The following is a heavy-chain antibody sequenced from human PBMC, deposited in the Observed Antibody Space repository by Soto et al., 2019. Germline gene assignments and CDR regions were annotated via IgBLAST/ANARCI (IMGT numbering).Heavy chain of an antibody. V-gene: IGHV4-61*01. D-gene: IGHD3-3*01. J-gene: IGHJ4*02. CDR3: SRVGTVYRFFEWYGWVDH. Sequence: SETLSRTCPVSGGSVSSCSYYCSWIRQPPVKVLEWIGYIYYSGSTNYNPSLKSRVTISVDKSKNQFSLKLSSVTAADTAVYYCSRVGTVYRFFEWYGWVDHGGQGNMVTVSS. CDR2: IYYSGST. CDR1: GGSVSSCSYY.